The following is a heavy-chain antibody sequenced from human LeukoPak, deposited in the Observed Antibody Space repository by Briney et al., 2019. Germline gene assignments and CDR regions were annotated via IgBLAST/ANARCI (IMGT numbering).Heavy chain of an antibody. D-gene: IGHD2-2*02. CDR3: ARDLGYCSSTSCYKLEPLGY. J-gene: IGHJ4*02. V-gene: IGHV4-61*02. Sequence: SQTLSLTCTVSGGSISSGSYYWSWIRQPAGKGLEWIGRVYTSGSTNYNPSLKSRVTISVDTSKNQFSLKLSSVTAADTAVYYCARDLGYCSSTSCYKLEPLGYWGQGTLVTVSS. CDR2: VYTSGST. CDR1: GGSISSGSYY.